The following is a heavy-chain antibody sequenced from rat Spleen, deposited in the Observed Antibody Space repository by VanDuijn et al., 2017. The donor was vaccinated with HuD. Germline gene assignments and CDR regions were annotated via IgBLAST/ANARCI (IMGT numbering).Heavy chain of an antibody. CDR2: ISYDGGST. CDR1: GFTFSDYY. V-gene: IGHV5-20*01. J-gene: IGHJ2*01. D-gene: IGHD1-4*01. CDR3: ARLPTTRVSYYFDY. Sequence: EVQLAESGGGLVQPGRSLKLSCAASGFTFSDYYMAWVRQAPTKGLEWVASISYDGGSTYYRDSVKGRFTISRDNAKSNLYLQMDSLRSEDTATYYCARLPTTRVSYYFDYWGQGGMVTVSS.